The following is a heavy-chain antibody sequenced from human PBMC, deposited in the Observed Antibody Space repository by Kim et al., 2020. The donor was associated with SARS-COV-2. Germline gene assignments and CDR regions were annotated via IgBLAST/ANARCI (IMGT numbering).Heavy chain of an antibody. D-gene: IGHD2-15*01. Sequence: YFTPSLKSRVTVSVDTSKNQFSLKRSSVTAADTAVYYCARESESGGSADYWGQGTLVTVSS. V-gene: IGHV4-31*02. J-gene: IGHJ4*02. CDR3: ARESESGGSADY.